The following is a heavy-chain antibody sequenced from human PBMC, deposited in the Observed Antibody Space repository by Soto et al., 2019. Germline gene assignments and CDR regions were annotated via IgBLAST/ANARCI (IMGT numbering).Heavy chain of an antibody. CDR2: IHYSWVT. V-gene: IGHV4-59*01. D-gene: IGHD3-16*01. CDR3: ARVHDEFGKAFDI. J-gene: IGHJ3*02. CDR1: GGSIRSDF. Sequence: QVRLQESGPRLVKPSGTLSLICTVPGGSIRSDFWSWIRQPPGKALEWIGYIHYSWVTKYNPSLRRRVIISADTSKNQFSLQLRSVIAAYTALYFCARVHDEFGKAFDIWGPGTVVTVSS.